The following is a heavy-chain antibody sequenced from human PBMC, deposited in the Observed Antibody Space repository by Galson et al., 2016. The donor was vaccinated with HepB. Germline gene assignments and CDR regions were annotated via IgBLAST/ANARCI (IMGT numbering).Heavy chain of an antibody. CDR3: ATRDGSNLVLDH. V-gene: IGHV4-4*02. Sequence: SETLSLTCAVSGDSISGSNWWSWVRQPPGKGLEWIGEIYHSGSTNYNPSLKSRVTISVDKSKNQFSLRLRSLTAADTAVYFCATRDGSNLVLDHWGQGTLVTVSS. J-gene: IGHJ5*02. CDR1: GDSISGSNW. D-gene: IGHD5-24*01. CDR2: IYHSGST.